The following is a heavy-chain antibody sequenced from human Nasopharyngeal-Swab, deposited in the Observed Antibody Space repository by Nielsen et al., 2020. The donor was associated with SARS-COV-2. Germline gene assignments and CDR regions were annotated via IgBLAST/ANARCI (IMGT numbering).Heavy chain of an antibody. CDR3: AKDIASSSWYFDY. CDR2: ISWNSGSI. D-gene: IGHD6-13*01. J-gene: IGHJ4*02. CDR1: GFTFDDYA. V-gene: IGHV3-9*01. Sequence: GGSLRLSCAASGFTFDDYAMHWVRQAPGKGLEWVSGISWNSGSIGYADSVKGRFTISRDNAKNSLYLQMNSLRAEDTALYYCAKDIASSSWYFDYWGQGTLATVSS.